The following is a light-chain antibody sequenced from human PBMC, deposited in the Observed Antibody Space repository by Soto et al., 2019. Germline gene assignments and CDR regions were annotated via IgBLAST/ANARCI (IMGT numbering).Light chain of an antibody. CDR3: VLYMGNGISV. J-gene: IGLJ3*02. V-gene: IGLV8-61*01. CDR1: SGSVSAGHY. Sequence: QAVVTQEPSFSVSPGGTVTLTCGLNSGSVSAGHYPSWYQQTPGQAPRTLIYDTNTLSSGVPDRFSGSILGNKAALTITGAQADDESDYECVLYMGNGISVFGGGTKLTVL. CDR2: DTN.